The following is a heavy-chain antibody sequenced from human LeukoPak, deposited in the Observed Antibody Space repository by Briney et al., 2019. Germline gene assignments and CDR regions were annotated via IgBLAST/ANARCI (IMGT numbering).Heavy chain of an antibody. Sequence: PSETLSLTCAGSGYSISSSYYWGWIRQPPGKGLEWIGSIYHTGGTYYNPSLKSRVTISIDTSKNQFSLKLSPVTAADTAVYYCARDGLTYYDDNSGYYFAYWGQGTLVSVSS. CDR2: IYHTGGT. CDR1: GYSISSSYY. V-gene: IGHV4-38-2*02. D-gene: IGHD3-22*01. J-gene: IGHJ4*02. CDR3: ARDGLTYYDDNSGYYFAY.